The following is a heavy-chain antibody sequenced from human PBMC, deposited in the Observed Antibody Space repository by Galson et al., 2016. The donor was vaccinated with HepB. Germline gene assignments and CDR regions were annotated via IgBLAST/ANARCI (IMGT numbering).Heavy chain of an antibody. D-gene: IGHD4-17*01. V-gene: IGHV3-33*01. J-gene: IGHJ6*02. CDR2: IGYAGSHK. CDR3: ATIDYGDFNYYFYGLDV. Sequence: APGKGLEWVAVIGYAGSHKYYADSVKGRFTISRDNSKNTLYLQMNSLRADDTAVYYCATIDYGDFNYYFYGLDVWGQGTTVTVSS.